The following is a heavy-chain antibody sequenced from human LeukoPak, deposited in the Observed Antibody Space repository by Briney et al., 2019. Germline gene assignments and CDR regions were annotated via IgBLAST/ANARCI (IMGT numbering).Heavy chain of an antibody. J-gene: IGHJ4*02. V-gene: IGHV3-48*03. CDR1: GFTFSSYE. D-gene: IGHD3-3*01. CDR3: ARVSYYDFWGGYSLDY. Sequence: QAGGSLRLSCAASGFTFSSYEMNWVRQAPGKGLEWVSYISSSGSTIYYADSVKGRFTISGDNAKNSLYLQMNSLRAEDTAVYYCARVSYYDFWGGYSLDYWGQGTLVTVSS. CDR2: ISSSGSTI.